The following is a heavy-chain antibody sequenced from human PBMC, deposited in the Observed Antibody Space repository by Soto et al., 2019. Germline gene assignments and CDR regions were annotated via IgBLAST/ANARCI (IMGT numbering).Heavy chain of an antibody. Sequence: PGGSLILSCAASGFTFSSYGMRWVRQAPGKGLEWVSGISGGGGSTDSADSVKGRFTISRDNSKNTLYLQMNSLRAEDTAVYYCARDNSDSTYYFDYWGQGTLVTVSS. D-gene: IGHD2-2*01. J-gene: IGHJ4*02. V-gene: IGHV3-23*01. CDR3: ARDNSDSTYYFDY. CDR2: ISGGGGST. CDR1: GFTFSSYG.